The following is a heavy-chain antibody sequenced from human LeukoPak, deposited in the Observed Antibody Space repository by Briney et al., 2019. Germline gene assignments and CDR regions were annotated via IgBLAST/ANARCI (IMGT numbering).Heavy chain of an antibody. CDR1: GCTFSVYG. CDR2: VSYDGSDK. J-gene: IGHJ6*03. V-gene: IGHV3-30*18. CDR3: AKDWNYYDTSVPFYYYYMEV. Sequence: TGGSLRLSCAASGCTFSVYGMHWVRQAPGKGLEWVAVVSYDGSDKYYSDSVEGRFSISRDNSKNTVYLQMSSMRAEDTAVYFCAKDWNYYDTSVPFYYYYMEVWGKGSTVTVSS. D-gene: IGHD3-22*01.